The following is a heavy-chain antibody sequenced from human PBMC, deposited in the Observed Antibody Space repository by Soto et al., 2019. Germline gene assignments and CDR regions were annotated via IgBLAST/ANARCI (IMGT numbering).Heavy chain of an antibody. CDR2: ICYSGSA. CDR1: GGSIGSSC. V-gene: IGHV4-59*08. J-gene: IGHJ4*02. D-gene: IGHD3-3*01. Sequence: PSETLSLTCTVSGGSIGSSCWSWIRQPPGKGLEWIGYICYSGSANYNSSLKSRVTISVGASMQQFSLKLTSVTAADTAVYYCATHASGVKTTIFDNWGQGTLVTGSS. CDR3: ATHASGVKTTIFDN.